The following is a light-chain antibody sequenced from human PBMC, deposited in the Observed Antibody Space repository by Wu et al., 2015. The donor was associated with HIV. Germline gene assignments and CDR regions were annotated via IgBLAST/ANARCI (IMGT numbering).Light chain of an antibody. Sequence: EIVMTQSPVTLSVSPGERATLSCRASQSVNRYLAWYQQKPGQAPRLLIYDASTRATGIPARFSGSGSGTEFTLTISSMQSEDFAVYYCQQYNNWPPWTFGQGTKVEIK. V-gene: IGKV3-15*01. CDR3: QQYNNWPPWT. CDR2: DAS. CDR1: QSVNRY. J-gene: IGKJ1*01.